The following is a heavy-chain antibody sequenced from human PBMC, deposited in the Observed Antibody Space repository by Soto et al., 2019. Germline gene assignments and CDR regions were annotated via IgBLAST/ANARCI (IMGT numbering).Heavy chain of an antibody. V-gene: IGHV3-23*01. CDR3: VKGRGGSGSLTPRVDF. J-gene: IGHJ4*02. D-gene: IGHD3-10*01. CDR2: ISGGGDTT. CDR1: GFTFNNYA. Sequence: EVQLLESGGGLVQPGGSLRLSCAASGFTFNNYAMTWVRQAPGKGLEWVSAISGGGDTTSYADSVKGRFTVSRDGSKNTLYLHMSSPRAEDTALYYCVKGRGGSGSLTPRVDFWGQSTLVTVSS.